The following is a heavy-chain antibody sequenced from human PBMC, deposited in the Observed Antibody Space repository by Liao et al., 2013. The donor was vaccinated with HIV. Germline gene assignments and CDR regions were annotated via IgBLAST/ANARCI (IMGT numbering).Heavy chain of an antibody. J-gene: IGHJ4*02. CDR1: GGSISSSSYY. Sequence: QMQLQESGSGLVKPPEILSLTCTVSGGSISSSSYYWGWIRQPPGKGLEWIGKIYYSGRTYYNPSLKNRVTISVDTSKNQFSLKLSSATAADTAVYYCAREEGQLVLLDYWGQGTLVTVSS. V-gene: IGHV4-39*07. CDR2: IYYSGRT. CDR3: AREEGQLVLLDY. D-gene: IGHD6-6*01.